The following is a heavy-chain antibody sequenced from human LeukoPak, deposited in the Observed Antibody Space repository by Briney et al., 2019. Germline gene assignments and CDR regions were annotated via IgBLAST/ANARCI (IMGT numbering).Heavy chain of an antibody. CDR1: GFTFSSYS. Sequence: GGSLRLSCAASGFTFSSYSMNWVRQAPGKGLEWVSSISSSSSYIYYADSVKGRFTISRDNAKNSLYPQMNSLRAEDTAVYYCLSEDVASHYWGQGTLVTVSS. J-gene: IGHJ4*02. D-gene: IGHD2/OR15-2a*01. CDR2: ISSSSSYI. V-gene: IGHV3-21*01. CDR3: LSEDVASHY.